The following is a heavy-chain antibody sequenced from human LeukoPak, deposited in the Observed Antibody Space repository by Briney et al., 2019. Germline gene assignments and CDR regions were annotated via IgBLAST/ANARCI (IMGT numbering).Heavy chain of an antibody. J-gene: IGHJ4*02. D-gene: IGHD3/OR15-3a*01. Sequence: PGGSLRLSCAASGFTFSSYGMHWVRQAPGKGLEWVAFIRYDGSNKYYADSVKGRFTISRDNSKNTLYLQMNSLRAEDTALYYCAKDLSSGTGRGFDYWGQGTLVTVSS. V-gene: IGHV3-30*02. CDR3: AKDLSSGTGRGFDY. CDR2: IRYDGSNK. CDR1: GFTFSSYG.